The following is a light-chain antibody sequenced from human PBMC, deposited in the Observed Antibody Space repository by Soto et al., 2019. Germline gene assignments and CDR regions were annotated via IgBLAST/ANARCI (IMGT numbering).Light chain of an antibody. V-gene: IGKV1D-12*01. CDR1: QFINNW. J-gene: IGKJ2*01. Sequence: DIQMTQSPSSVSASVGDTVTITCRASQFINNWVAWYQQKPGKAPNVLIHGASNLQSGVPSRFSGSQFGTEFTLTITSLQPGDFATYFCQQANTFPHTFGQGTKVEIK. CDR2: GAS. CDR3: QQANTFPHT.